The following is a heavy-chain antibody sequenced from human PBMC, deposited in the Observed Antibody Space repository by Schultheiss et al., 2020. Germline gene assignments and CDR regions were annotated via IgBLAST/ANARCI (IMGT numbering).Heavy chain of an antibody. CDR3: ATFYYGSRSVYFEGTFDI. J-gene: IGHJ3*02. V-gene: IGHV1-24*01. CDR1: GYTLSELS. D-gene: IGHD3-10*01. CDR2: FDPEDGET. Sequence: ASVKVSCKVSGYTLSELSMQWVRQAPGKGLEWMGGFDPEDGETIYAQKLQGRVTMTEDTSTDTAYMELSSLRSEDTAVYYCATFYYGSRSVYFEGTFDIWGQGTVVTVSS.